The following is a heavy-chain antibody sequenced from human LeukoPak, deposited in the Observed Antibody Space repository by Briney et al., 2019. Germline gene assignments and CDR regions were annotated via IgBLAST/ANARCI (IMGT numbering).Heavy chain of an antibody. Sequence: PGGSLRLSCAASGFTFSSYWMSWVRQAPGKGLEWVANIKQDGSEKYYVDSVKGRFTISRDNDKNSLYLQMNSLRAEDTAVYYCARRSIVGASNWFDPWGQGTLVTVSS. D-gene: IGHD1-26*01. CDR1: GFTFSSYW. CDR3: ARRSIVGASNWFDP. J-gene: IGHJ5*02. V-gene: IGHV3-7*01. CDR2: IKQDGSEK.